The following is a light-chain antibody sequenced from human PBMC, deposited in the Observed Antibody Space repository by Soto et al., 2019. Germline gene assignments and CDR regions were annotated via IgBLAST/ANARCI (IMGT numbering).Light chain of an antibody. CDR2: AVT. CDR1: SSDVGGYNY. J-gene: IGLJ1*01. CDR3: SSYTSSSTL. Sequence: QSVLTQPASVSGSPGQSITISCTGTSSDVGGYNYVSWYHQHPGKAAKLMIYAVTDRPSGVSSRFSGSKSGNTASQTISGLQAEDEADYYCSSYTSSSTLFGNGSKVTVL. V-gene: IGLV2-14*01.